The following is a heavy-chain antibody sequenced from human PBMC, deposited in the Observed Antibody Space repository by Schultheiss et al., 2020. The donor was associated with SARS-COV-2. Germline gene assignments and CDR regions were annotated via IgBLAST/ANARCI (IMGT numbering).Heavy chain of an antibody. Sequence: GESLKISCAASGFTFSSYGMHWVRQAPGKGLEWVAVISYDGSNKYYADSVKGRFTISRDNSKNTLYLQMNSLRAEDTAVYYCARGNYDYVWGSSEDAEYFQHWGQGTLVTVSS. J-gene: IGHJ1*01. V-gene: IGHV3-30*03. CDR3: ARGNYDYVWGSSEDAEYFQH. D-gene: IGHD3-16*01. CDR2: ISYDGSNK. CDR1: GFTFSSYG.